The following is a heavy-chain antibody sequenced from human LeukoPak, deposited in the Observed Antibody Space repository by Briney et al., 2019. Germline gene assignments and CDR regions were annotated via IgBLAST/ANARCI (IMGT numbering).Heavy chain of an antibody. Sequence: PSETLSLTCTVSGGSISSGSCYWSWIRQPAGKGLEWIGRIYTSGSTNYNPSLKSRVTISVDTSKNQFSLKLSSVTAADTAVYYCARDRSGSYYENAFDIWGQGTMVTVSS. V-gene: IGHV4-61*02. CDR3: ARDRSGSYYENAFDI. CDR1: GGSISSGSCY. CDR2: IYTSGST. D-gene: IGHD1-26*01. J-gene: IGHJ3*02.